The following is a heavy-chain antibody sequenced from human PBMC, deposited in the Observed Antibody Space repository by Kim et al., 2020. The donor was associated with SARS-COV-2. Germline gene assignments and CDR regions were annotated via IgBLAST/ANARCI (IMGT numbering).Heavy chain of an antibody. J-gene: IGHJ4*02. Sequence: GGSLRLSCAASGFTLSNNAMSWVRQAPGRGVEWVSTIRASAETTYYAGSVNGRFTISRDISKHTLYLQLSSLRADDTAIYYCAKDRGGSGWPVFDCWGQGTLVTVSS. V-gene: IGHV3-23*01. CDR1: GFTLSNNA. D-gene: IGHD6-19*01. CDR2: IRASAETT. CDR3: AKDRGGSGWPVFDC.